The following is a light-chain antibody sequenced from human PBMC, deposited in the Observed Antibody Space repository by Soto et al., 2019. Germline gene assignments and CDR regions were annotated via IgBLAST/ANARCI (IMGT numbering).Light chain of an antibody. CDR3: QQYDSSPRT. J-gene: IGKJ1*01. V-gene: IGKV3-20*01. Sequence: EIVLTQSPGTLSLSPGERATLSCRASQSVSTRSLAWYQQKPDQAPRLLISGASSRAADIPDRFSGSGSGTDFTLTINRLEPEDFAVYYGQQYDSSPRTFGQGTKVE. CDR2: GAS. CDR1: QSVSTRS.